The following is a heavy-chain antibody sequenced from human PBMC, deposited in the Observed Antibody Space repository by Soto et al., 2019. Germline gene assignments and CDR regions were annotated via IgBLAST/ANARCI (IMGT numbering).Heavy chain of an antibody. CDR1: GGSISSYY. CDR3: ARRVWSTYYYYMDV. Sequence: PEETLSLTCTVSGGSISSYYWSWIRQPPGKRLEWIEYIYYSGSTNYNPSLKRRVTISVDTSKNQFSLKPSSMTAADPSVYYCARRVWSTYYYYMDVWGKGTTVTVSS. D-gene: IGHD2-8*02. V-gene: IGHV4-59*08. J-gene: IGHJ6*03. CDR2: IYYSGST.